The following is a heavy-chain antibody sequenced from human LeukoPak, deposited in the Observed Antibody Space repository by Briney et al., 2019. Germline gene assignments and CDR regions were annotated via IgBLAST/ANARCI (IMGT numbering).Heavy chain of an antibody. CDR3: ARGRDIVATLAFDI. D-gene: IGHD5-12*01. J-gene: IGHJ3*02. Sequence: PGGSLRLSCAASGFTFSSNYMSWVRQAPGKGLEWVSVIYSGGSTYYSDSVKGRFTISRDNSKNTLYLQMNSLRAEDTAVYYCARGRDIVATLAFDIWGQGTMVTVSS. V-gene: IGHV3-53*01. CDR1: GFTFSSNY. CDR2: IYSGGST.